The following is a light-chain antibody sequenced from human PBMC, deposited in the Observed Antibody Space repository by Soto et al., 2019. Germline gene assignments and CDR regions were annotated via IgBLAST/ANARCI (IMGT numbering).Light chain of an antibody. CDR1: SSDVGGYSY. V-gene: IGLV2-11*01. J-gene: IGLJ1*01. Sequence: QSALTQPRSVSGSPGQSVTISCTGTSSDVGGYSYVSWYQQHPGKAPKLMMYDVKTRPSGIPDRFSGSKSGNTASLTISGLQAEDEADYYCFSYAGSYSSVFGRGTKVTVL. CDR2: DVK. CDR3: FSYAGSYSSV.